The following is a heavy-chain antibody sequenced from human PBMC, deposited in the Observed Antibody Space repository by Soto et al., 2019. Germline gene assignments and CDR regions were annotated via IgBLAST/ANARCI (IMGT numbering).Heavy chain of an antibody. J-gene: IGHJ4*02. CDR3: ARNLWFGELYLGY. V-gene: IGHV1-8*01. CDR2: MNPNSGNT. CDR1: GYTFTSYD. D-gene: IGHD3-10*01. Sequence: ASVKVSCTASGYTFTSYDINWVRQASGQGLEWMGWMNPNSGNTGYAQKFQGRVTMTRNTSISTAYMELSSLRSEDTAVYYCARNLWFGELYLGYWGQGTLVTVSS.